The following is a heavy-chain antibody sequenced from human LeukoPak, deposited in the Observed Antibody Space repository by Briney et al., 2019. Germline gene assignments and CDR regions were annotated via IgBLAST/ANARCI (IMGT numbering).Heavy chain of an antibody. CDR1: GGSVSSGSYY. J-gene: IGHJ6*02. V-gene: IGHV4-61*01. D-gene: IGHD2-2*01. CDR3: ARGPLGYCSSTSCYAPYYYYGMDV. CDR2: IYYSGST. Sequence: SETLSLTCTVSGGSVSSGSYYWSWIRQPPGKGLEWIGYIYYSGSTNYNPSLKSRVTISVDTSKNQFSLKLSSVTAADTAVYYCARGPLGYCSSTSCYAPYYYYGMDVWGQGTTVTVSS.